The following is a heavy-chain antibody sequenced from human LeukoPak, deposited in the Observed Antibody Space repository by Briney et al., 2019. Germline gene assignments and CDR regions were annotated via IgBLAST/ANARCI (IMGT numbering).Heavy chain of an antibody. CDR3: ARDTTLNDYGDYVFDY. CDR1: GGSISSGGYY. V-gene: IGHV4-31*03. CDR2: IYYSGST. D-gene: IGHD4-17*01. Sequence: SQTLSLTCTVSGGSISSGGYYWSWIRQRPGKGLEWIGYIYYSGSTYYNPSLKSRVTISVDTSKNQFSLKLSSVTAADTAVYYCARDTTLNDYGDYVFDYWGQGTLVTVSS. J-gene: IGHJ4*02.